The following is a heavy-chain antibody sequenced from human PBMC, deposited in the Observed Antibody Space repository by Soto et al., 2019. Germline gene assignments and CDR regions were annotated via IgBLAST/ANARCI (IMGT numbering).Heavy chain of an antibody. J-gene: IGHJ5*02. CDR1: GGTFSSYA. D-gene: IGHD3-10*01. CDR3: AGDPVREFGGGFAP. V-gene: IGHV1-69*01. Sequence: QVQLVQSGAEVKKPGSSVKVSCKASGGTFSSYAISWVRQAPGQGLEWMGGIIPIFGTANYAQKFQGRVTITAAESPSTATMERTSLRSEATAVYSWAGDPVREFGGGFAPWGQGTLVTVSS. CDR2: IIPIFGTA.